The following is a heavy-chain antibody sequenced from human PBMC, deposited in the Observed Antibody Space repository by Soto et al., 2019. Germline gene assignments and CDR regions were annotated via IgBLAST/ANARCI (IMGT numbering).Heavy chain of an antibody. J-gene: IGHJ6*02. CDR2: FDPEDGNT. D-gene: IGHD2-15*01. CDR1: GYTLTELS. CDR3: ARDVYCSGGNCYSNYNYFGMDV. Sequence: ASVKVSCKVSGYTLTELSMHWVRQAPGKGLEWMGGFDPEDGNTNYAQKLQGRVTMTTDTSTSTAYMELRSLISDDTAVYYCARDVYCSGGNCYSNYNYFGMDVWGQGTTVTVSS. V-gene: IGHV1-24*01.